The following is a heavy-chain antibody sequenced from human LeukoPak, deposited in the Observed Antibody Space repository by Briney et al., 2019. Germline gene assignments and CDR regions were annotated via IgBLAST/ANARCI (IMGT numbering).Heavy chain of an antibody. CDR2: INPSGGST. D-gene: IGHD3-10*01. V-gene: IGHV1-46*01. CDR1: GYTFTSYY. J-gene: IGHJ6*04. CDR3: ATQYYTPDYYGMDV. Sequence: ASVKVSCKASGYTFTSYYMHWVRQAPGQGLEWMGIINPSGGSTSYAQKFQGRVTMTRDTSTSTVYMELSSLRSEDTAVYYCATQYYTPDYYGMDVWAKGPRSPSPQ.